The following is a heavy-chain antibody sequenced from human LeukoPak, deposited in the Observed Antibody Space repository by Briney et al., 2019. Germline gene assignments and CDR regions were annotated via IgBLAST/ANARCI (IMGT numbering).Heavy chain of an antibody. V-gene: IGHV1-69*05. CDR1: GGTFSSYA. J-gene: IGHJ4*02. D-gene: IGHD3-16*02. Sequence: SVKVSCKASGGTFSSYAISWVRQAPGQGLEWMGGIIPIFGTANYAQKFQGRVTITTDESTSTAYMELNSLRSEDTAVYYCAREGVWGSYRFDYWGQGTLVTVSS. CDR2: IIPIFGTA. CDR3: AREGVWGSYRFDY.